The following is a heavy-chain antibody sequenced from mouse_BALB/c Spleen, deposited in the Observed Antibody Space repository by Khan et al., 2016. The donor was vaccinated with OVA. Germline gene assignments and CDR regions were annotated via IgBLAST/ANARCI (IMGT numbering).Heavy chain of an antibody. CDR3: ARGGYGSPFAY. D-gene: IGHD1-1*01. CDR1: GYTFTSFW. Sequence: QVQLQQSGPELVRPGASVKMSYEASGYTFTSFWIHWVKQRPGQGLDWIGMIDPSKSETRLNQKFKDKATLNVDKSSNTAYMQLSRLTSEDSAVYYCARGGYGSPFAYWGQGTLVTVSA. CDR2: IDPSKSET. J-gene: IGHJ3*01. V-gene: IGHV1S127*01.